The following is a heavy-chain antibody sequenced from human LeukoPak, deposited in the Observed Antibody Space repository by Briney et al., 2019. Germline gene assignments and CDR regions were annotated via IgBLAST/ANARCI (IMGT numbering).Heavy chain of an antibody. CDR3: ARGVSWFDP. Sequence: SETLSLTCTVSGGSISSYYWSWIRQPPGKGLEWIGYIYYSGSTNYNPSLKSRVTISVDTSKNQFSLKLSSVTAADTAVYYCARGVSWFDPWGQGTLVTVSS. J-gene: IGHJ5*02. V-gene: IGHV4-59*01. D-gene: IGHD2-21*01. CDR1: GGSISSYY. CDR2: IYYSGST.